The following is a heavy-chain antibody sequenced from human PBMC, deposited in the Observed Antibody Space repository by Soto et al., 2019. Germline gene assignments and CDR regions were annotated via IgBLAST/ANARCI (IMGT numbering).Heavy chain of an antibody. CDR1: GGSISSSSYY. Sequence: ASETLSLTCTVSGGSISSSSYYWGWIRQPPGKGLEWIGSIYYSGSTYYNPSLKSRVTISVDTSKNQFSLRLRSVTAADTAVYYCARHEGLDSAYDVFDPWGQGTLVTVSS. V-gene: IGHV4-39*01. D-gene: IGHD5-12*01. J-gene: IGHJ5*02. CDR2: IYYSGST. CDR3: ARHEGLDSAYDVFDP.